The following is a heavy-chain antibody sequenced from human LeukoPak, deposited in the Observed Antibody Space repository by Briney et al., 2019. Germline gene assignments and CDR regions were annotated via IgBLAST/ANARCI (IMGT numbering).Heavy chain of an antibody. Sequence: SETLSLTCTVSGDSIGSSSYYWGWIRRPPGKGLEWIANIYYSGSTYYSPSLKSRVTISVDTSKNQFSLRLSSLTAADTAVYYCARVWDSGSYYDFDYWGQGTLVTVSS. CDR3: ARVWDSGSYYDFDY. J-gene: IGHJ4*02. CDR1: GDSIGSSSYY. V-gene: IGHV4-39*07. D-gene: IGHD3-10*01. CDR2: IYYSGST.